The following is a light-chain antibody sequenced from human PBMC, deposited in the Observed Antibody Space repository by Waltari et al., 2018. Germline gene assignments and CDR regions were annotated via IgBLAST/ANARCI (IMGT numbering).Light chain of an antibody. V-gene: IGKV3-15*01. Sequence: EIVMTQSPATLSVSPGESATLSCGASESVSGDLAWYQHIPGQAPRLPIYGASTRATGVPARFSGSGSGTDFTLTIRSLQSEDFAIYFCQQYNKWPRTFGQGTKVEI. CDR1: ESVSGD. CDR3: QQYNKWPRT. CDR2: GAS. J-gene: IGKJ1*01.